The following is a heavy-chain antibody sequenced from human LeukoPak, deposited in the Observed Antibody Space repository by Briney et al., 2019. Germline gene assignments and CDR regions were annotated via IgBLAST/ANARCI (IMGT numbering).Heavy chain of an antibody. CDR1: GGTFSSYA. J-gene: IGHJ6*02. D-gene: IGHD2-15*01. Sequence: ASVKVSCKASGGTFSSYAISWMRQAPGQGLEWMGGIIPIFGTANYAQKFQGRVTITADESTSTAYMELSSLRSEDTAVYYCAKIPGYCSGGSCWVDVWGQGTTVTVSS. V-gene: IGHV1-69*01. CDR2: IIPIFGTA. CDR3: AKIPGYCSGGSCWVDV.